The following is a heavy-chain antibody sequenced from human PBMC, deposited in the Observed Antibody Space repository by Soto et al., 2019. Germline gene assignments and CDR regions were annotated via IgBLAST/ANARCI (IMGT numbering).Heavy chain of an antibody. CDR3: TTGTEKADYDFWSAAPNHYGMEV. D-gene: IGHD3-3*01. V-gene: IGHV3-15*01. Sequence: GGSLSLSCASSGCTFSNAWMSWVRQSPGKGLEWVGRIKSKTDGGTTDYAAPVKGRFTISRDDSKNTLYLQMNSLKTEDTAVYYCTTGTEKADYDFWSAAPNHYGMEVWGQGTTFSVSS. CDR1: GCTFSNAW. CDR2: IKSKTDGGTT. J-gene: IGHJ6*02.